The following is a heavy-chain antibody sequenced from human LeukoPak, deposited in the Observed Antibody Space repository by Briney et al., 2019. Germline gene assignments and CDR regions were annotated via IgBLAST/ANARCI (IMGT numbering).Heavy chain of an antibody. CDR2: MNPNSGNT. V-gene: IGHV1-8*03. J-gene: IGHJ5*02. CDR3: ARAPRITMVRGVIYWFDP. D-gene: IGHD3-10*01. Sequence: AASVKVSCKASGYTFTSYDINWVRQATGQGLEWMGWMNPNSGNTGYAQKFQGRVTITRNTSISTAYMELSSLGSEDTAVYYCARAPRITMVRGVIYWFDPGGQGTLVTVSS. CDR1: GYTFTSYD.